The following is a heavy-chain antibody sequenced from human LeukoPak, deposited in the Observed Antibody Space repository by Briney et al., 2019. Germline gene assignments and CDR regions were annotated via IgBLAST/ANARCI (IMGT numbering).Heavy chain of an antibody. J-gene: IGHJ4*02. CDR1: GGSFSGYY. D-gene: IGHD3-3*01. Sequence: PSETLSLTCAVYGGSFSGYYWSWIRRPPGKGLEWIGEINHSGSTNYNPSLKSRVTISVDTSKNQFSLKLSSVTAADTAVYYCATRERITIFGVVISWGQGTLVTVSS. CDR3: ATRERITIFGVVIS. V-gene: IGHV4-34*01. CDR2: INHSGST.